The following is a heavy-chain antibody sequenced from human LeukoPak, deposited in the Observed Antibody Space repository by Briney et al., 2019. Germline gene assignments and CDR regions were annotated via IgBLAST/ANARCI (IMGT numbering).Heavy chain of an antibody. CDR3: ARERGYSYGYHDY. Sequence: GGSLRLSCAASGLTFNSYWMHWVRQVAGKGLVWVARINGDASNTTYADSVKGRFTISRDNAKNSLYLQMNSLRAEDTAVYYCARERGYSYGYHDYWGQGTLVTVSS. J-gene: IGHJ4*02. CDR1: GLTFNSYW. D-gene: IGHD5-18*01. CDR2: INGDASNT. V-gene: IGHV3-74*03.